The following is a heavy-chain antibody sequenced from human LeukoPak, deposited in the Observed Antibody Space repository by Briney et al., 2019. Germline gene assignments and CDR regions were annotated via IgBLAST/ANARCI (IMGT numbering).Heavy chain of an antibody. CDR2: IRYDGSNK. CDR3: AKDLYDFWSWGFDY. Sequence: PGGSLRLSCAASGFTFSSYGMHWVRQAPGKGQEWVAFIRYDGSNKYYADSVKGRFTISRDNSKNTLYLQMNSLRAEDTAVYYCAKDLYDFWSWGFDYWGQGTLVTVSS. J-gene: IGHJ4*02. D-gene: IGHD3-3*01. CDR1: GFTFSSYG. V-gene: IGHV3-30*02.